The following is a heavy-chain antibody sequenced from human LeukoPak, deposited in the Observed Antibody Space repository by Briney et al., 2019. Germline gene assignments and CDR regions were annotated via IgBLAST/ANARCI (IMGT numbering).Heavy chain of an antibody. CDR2: LNGDGSRT. CDR1: GFTFSKYW. V-gene: IGHV3-74*03. Sequence: PGGSLRLSCAASGFTFSKYWMPWVRQPPGKGLTWVARLNGDGSRTTYADSVKGRFIISRDNAKNTLYLQMNSLSIEDTALYYXXXXXXGTTGPAAFDIWGRGTLVHVYS. J-gene: IGHJ3*02. CDR3: XXXXXGTTGPAAFDI. D-gene: IGHD1-1*01.